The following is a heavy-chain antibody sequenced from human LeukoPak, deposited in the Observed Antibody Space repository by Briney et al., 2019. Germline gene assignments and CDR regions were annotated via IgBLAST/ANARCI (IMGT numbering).Heavy chain of an antibody. V-gene: IGHV3-23*01. CDR3: AKASVGHCSGAFCYHFDS. CDR1: GFTFSTYA. Sequence: GGSLRLSCEASGFTFSTYAMSWVRQTPGKGLEWVAAISGDNPGTYHASSVRGWFTISRDNSKNTVHLQMNALRAEDAAIYYCAKASVGHCSGAFCYHFDSWGQGTLVTVSS. CDR2: ISGDNPGT. J-gene: IGHJ4*02. D-gene: IGHD2-15*01.